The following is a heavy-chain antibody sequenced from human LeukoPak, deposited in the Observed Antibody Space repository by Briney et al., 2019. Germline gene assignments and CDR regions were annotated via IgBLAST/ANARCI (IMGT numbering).Heavy chain of an antibody. CDR1: GFTFSSYE. CDR3: ARGDSSGWYRDMDA. CDR2: ISSSGSTI. V-gene: IGHV3-48*03. D-gene: IGHD6-19*01. J-gene: IGHJ6*03. Sequence: GGSLRLSCGASGFTFSSYEMNWVRQAPGKGLEWVSYISSSGSTIYYADSVKGRFTISRDNAKNSLYLQMNSLRAEDTAVYYCARGDSSGWYRDMDAWGKGTTVTISS.